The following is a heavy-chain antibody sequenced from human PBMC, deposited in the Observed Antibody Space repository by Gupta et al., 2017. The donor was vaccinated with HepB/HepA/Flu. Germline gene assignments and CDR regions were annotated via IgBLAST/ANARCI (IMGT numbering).Heavy chain of an antibody. CDR2: IKQDGSEK. D-gene: IGHD6-19*01. CDR1: GFTLSSYW. V-gene: IGHV3-7*01. CDR3: ARDFTSGWYSGAVDY. J-gene: IGHJ4*02. Sequence: EVQLVESGGGLVQPGGSLRLSGAGGGFTLSSYWMSWVRQAPGKGLEWVANIKQDGSEKYYVDSVKGRFTISRDNAKNSLYLQMNSLRAEDTAVYYCARDFTSGWYSGAVDYWGQGTLVTVSS.